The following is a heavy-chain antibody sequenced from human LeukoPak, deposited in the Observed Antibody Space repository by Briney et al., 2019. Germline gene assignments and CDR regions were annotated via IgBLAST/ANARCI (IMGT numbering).Heavy chain of an antibody. Sequence: RASVKVSCKASGGTFSSYAISWVRQAPGQGLEWMGWISAYNGNTNYAQKLQGRVTMTTDTSTSTAYMELRSLRSDDTAVYYCARHDYGDQDFDYWGQGTLVTVSS. CDR1: GGTFSSYA. D-gene: IGHD4-17*01. CDR3: ARHDYGDQDFDY. J-gene: IGHJ4*02. V-gene: IGHV1-18*01. CDR2: ISAYNGNT.